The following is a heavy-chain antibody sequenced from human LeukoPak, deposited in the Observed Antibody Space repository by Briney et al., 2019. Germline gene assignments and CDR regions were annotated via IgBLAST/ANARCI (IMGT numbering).Heavy chain of an antibody. D-gene: IGHD3-10*01. CDR1: GYAFTSYG. Sequence: ASVKVSCKASGYAFTSYGISWVRQAPGQGLEWMGWISAYNGNTNYAQKLQGRVTMTTDTSTSTAYMELRSLRSDDTAVYYCARDMGVYYGSGRHEGYWGQGTVVTVSS. V-gene: IGHV1-18*04. CDR2: ISAYNGNT. J-gene: IGHJ4*02. CDR3: ARDMGVYYGSGRHEGY.